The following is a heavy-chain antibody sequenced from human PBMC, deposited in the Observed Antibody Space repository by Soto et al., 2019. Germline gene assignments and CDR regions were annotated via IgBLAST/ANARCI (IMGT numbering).Heavy chain of an antibody. Sequence: EVQLVEPGGGLVKAGGSLRLFCTASGFTFRNYNMNWVRQAPGKGLEWVSSISTGGAYMFYADSVKGRFTISRDNAQNSLFLQTDSPRAEDTAVYYCARDIASPGGDYFDSWGQGTLVTVSS. CDR3: ARDIASPGGDYFDS. V-gene: IGHV3-21*06. CDR2: ISTGGAYM. J-gene: IGHJ4*02. CDR1: GFTFRNYN. D-gene: IGHD2-21*01.